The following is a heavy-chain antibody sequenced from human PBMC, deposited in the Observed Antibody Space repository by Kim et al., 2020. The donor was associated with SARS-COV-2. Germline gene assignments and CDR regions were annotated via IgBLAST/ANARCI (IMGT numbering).Heavy chain of an antibody. CDR3: ARESLWFGPLYGMDV. D-gene: IGHD3-10*01. Sequence: SETLSLTCAVSGGSISSSNWWSWVRQPPGKGLEWIGEIYHSGSTNYNPSLKSRVTISVDKSKNQFSLKLSSVTAADTAVYYCARESLWFGPLYGMDVWGQGTTVTVSS. CDR2: IYHSGST. J-gene: IGHJ6*02. CDR1: GGSISSSNW. V-gene: IGHV4-4*02.